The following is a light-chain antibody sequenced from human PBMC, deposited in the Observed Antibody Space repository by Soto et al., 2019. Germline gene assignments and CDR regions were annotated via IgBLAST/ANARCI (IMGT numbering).Light chain of an antibody. J-gene: IGLJ2*01. V-gene: IGLV2-14*03. CDR1: SSDVGGYKF. Sequence: QSALTQPASVSGSPGQSITISCTGTSSDVGGYKFVSWYQHHPGKAPKLIIYDVSNRPSGVSNRFSGSKSGNTASLTISGLQAEDEADYYCSSYASSSTLLVFGGGTKVTVL. CDR3: SSYASSSTLLV. CDR2: DVS.